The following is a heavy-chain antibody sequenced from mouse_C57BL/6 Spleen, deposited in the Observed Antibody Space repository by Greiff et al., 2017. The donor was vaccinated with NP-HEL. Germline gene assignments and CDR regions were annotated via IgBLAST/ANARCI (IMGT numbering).Heavy chain of an antibody. CDR3: ARSPLITTVVATPFDY. CDR2: IFPGSGST. J-gene: IGHJ2*01. V-gene: IGHV1-75*01. Sequence: VQLQQSGPELVKPGASVKISCKASGYTFTDYYINWVKQRPGQGLEWIGWIFPGSGSTYYNEKFKGKATLTVDKSSSTAYMLLISLTSEDSAVYFWARSPLITTVVATPFDYWGQGTTLTVSS. D-gene: IGHD1-1*01. CDR1: GYTFTDYY.